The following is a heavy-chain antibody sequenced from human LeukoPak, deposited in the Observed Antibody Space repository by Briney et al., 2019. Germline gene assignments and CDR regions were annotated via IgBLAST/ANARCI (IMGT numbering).Heavy chain of an antibody. CDR1: GGSISSYY. D-gene: IGHD3-22*01. Sequence: PSETLSLTCTVSGGSISSYYWSWIRQPPGKGLEWIGYIYYSGSTNYNPSLKSRVSISVDTSKNQFSLKLSSVTAADTAVYYCARNVGRYYYDSSGYLLWGQGTLVTVSS. J-gene: IGHJ4*02. CDR2: IYYSGST. CDR3: ARNVGRYYYDSSGYLL. V-gene: IGHV4-59*12.